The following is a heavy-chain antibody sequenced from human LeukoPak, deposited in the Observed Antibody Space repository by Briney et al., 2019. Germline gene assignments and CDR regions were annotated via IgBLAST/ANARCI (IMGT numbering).Heavy chain of an antibody. J-gene: IGHJ4*02. CDR3: ARVSPNTVTTLQYFDY. CDR1: GFTFSSYE. CDR2: ISSSGSSI. V-gene: IGHV3-48*03. D-gene: IGHD4-17*01. Sequence: PGGSLRLSCAASGFTFSSYEMNWVRQAPGKGLEWISYISSSGSSIYFAESVKGRFTISRDNAKNSLYLQMNSLRAEDTAVYYCARVSPNTVTTLQYFDYWGQGTLVTVSS.